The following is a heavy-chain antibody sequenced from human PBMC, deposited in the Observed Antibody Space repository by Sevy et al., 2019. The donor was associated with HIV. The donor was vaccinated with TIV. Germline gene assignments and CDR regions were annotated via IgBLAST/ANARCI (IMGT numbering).Heavy chain of an antibody. D-gene: IGHD4-17*01. V-gene: IGHV4-61*01. CDR3: ARGIYGVLDAFDI. J-gene: IGHJ3*02. CDR2: IYYSGST. CDR1: GGSVSSGSYY. Sequence: SETLSLTCTVSGGSVSSGSYYWSWIRQPPGKGLEWIGYIYYSGSTNYNPSLKRRVTISVDTSKNQFTLKLSSVTAADTAVYYCARGIYGVLDAFDIWGQGTMVTVSS.